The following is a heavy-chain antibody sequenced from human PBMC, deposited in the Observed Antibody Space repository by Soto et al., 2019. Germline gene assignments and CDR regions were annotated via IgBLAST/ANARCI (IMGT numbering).Heavy chain of an antibody. D-gene: IGHD1-26*01. J-gene: IGHJ5*02. V-gene: IGHV1-18*01. CDR3: ARDCLPVPWEYNWFDP. Sequence: GASVKVSCKASGYTFTSYGISWVRQAPGQEHKWMGWISAYNGNTNYAQKHQGRVTMTTDTSTSTAYMELRSLRSDDTAVFYCARDCLPVPWEYNWFDPWGQGTLVTVSS. CDR1: GYTFTSYG. CDR2: ISAYNGNT.